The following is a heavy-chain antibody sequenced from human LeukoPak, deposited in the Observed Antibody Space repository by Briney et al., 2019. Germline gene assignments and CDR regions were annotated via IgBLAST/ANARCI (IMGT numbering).Heavy chain of an antibody. J-gene: IGHJ3*02. Sequence: GGSLRLSCAASGFTVSSNYMGWVRQAPGKGLEWVSAISKSGDSTFYADSVKGRFTISRDNSQNTLYVQMNSLRAEDTAVYYCAKDQGYSSAWYSRDGFDMWGQGTMVTVSS. CDR3: AKDQGYSSAWYSRDGFDM. CDR1: GFTVSSNY. D-gene: IGHD6-19*01. V-gene: IGHV3-23*01. CDR2: ISKSGDST.